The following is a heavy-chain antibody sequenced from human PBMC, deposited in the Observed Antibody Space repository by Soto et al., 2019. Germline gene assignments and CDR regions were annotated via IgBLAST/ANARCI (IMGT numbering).Heavy chain of an antibody. Sequence: QVQLVQSGAEVKKPGSSVKVSCKASGGTFSSYTISWVRQAPEPGLEWMGRIIPILGIANYAQKFQGRVTITADKSTSTAYMELSILRSEDTAVYYCARDDYGGNSGLAFDYWGQGTLVTVSS. CDR1: GGTFSSYT. J-gene: IGHJ4*02. CDR3: ARDDYGGNSGLAFDY. V-gene: IGHV1-69*08. D-gene: IGHD4-17*01. CDR2: IIPILGIA.